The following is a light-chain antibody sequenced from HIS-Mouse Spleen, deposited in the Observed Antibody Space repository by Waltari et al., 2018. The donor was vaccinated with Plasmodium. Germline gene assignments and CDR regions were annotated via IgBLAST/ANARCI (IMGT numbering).Light chain of an antibody. Sequence: QSALTQPASVSGSPGQSITISCTGTSSDVGGYNYVSWYQQHPGKAPQLMIYDVSNRPSGVSKRFSGSKSGNTASLTISGLQAEDEADYYCSSYTSSSTHVVFGGGTKLTVL. V-gene: IGLV2-14*03. CDR2: DVS. J-gene: IGLJ2*01. CDR3: SSYTSSSTHVV. CDR1: SSDVGGYNY.